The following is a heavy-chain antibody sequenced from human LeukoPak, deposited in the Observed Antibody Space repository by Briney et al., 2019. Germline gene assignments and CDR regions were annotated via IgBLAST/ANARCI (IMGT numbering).Heavy chain of an antibody. CDR2: FKTQSEGGTT. CDR3: TTEPGSSGPSVFDI. D-gene: IGHD3-22*01. Sequence: PGGSLRLSCAASGFTFSNAWMSWVRLAPGKGLEWVGRFKTQSEGGTTDYAAPVKGRFTISREDSKNTLYLQMNSLKSEDTAMYYCTTEPGSSGPSVFDIWGQGTMVTVSS. V-gene: IGHV3-15*01. CDR1: GFTFSNAW. J-gene: IGHJ3*02.